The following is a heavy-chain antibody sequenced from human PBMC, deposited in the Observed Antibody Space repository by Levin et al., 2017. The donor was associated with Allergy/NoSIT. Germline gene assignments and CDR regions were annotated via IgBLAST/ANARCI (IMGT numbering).Heavy chain of an antibody. D-gene: IGHD6-6*01. J-gene: IGHJ4*02. CDR1: GFTFDDSA. CDR2: ISWNSGSI. Sequence: LSLPCAASGFTFDDSAMHWVRQAPGKGLEWVSGISWNSGSIGYADSVKGRFTISRDNAKNSLYLQMNSLRAEDTALYYCAKGLDRIAARVWEYYFDYWGQGTLVTVSS. V-gene: IGHV3-9*01. CDR3: AKGLDRIAARVWEYYFDY.